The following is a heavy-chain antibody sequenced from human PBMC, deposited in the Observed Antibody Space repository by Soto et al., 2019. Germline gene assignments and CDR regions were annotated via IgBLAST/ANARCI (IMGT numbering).Heavy chain of an antibody. CDR2: IIPIFGTA. CDR1: GGTVSSYA. V-gene: IGHV1-69*06. CDR3: ARGRREYYYYGMDV. Sequence: SVKVSCKASGGTVSSYAISWVRQAPGQGLEWMGGIIPIFGTANYAQKFQGRVTITADKSTSTAYMELSRLRSEDKAVYYCARGRREYYYYGMDVWGKGTTVNVSS. J-gene: IGHJ6*04.